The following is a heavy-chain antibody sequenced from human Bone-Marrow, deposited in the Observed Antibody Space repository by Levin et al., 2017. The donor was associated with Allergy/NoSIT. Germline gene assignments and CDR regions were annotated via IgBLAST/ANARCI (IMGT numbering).Heavy chain of an antibody. D-gene: IGHD6-13*01. J-gene: IGHJ6*02. CDR2: IGTAGDT. CDR3: ARGGAASGFYHHAMDV. V-gene: IGHV3-13*01. Sequence: GESLKISCAASGFTFSGYDMLWVRQTAGKRLEWVSAIGTAGDTYYEDSVKGRFTISRENAKNSLYLLMNNLRAGDTAVYYCARGGAASGFYHHAMDVWGQGTTVTVSS. CDR1: GFTFSGYD.